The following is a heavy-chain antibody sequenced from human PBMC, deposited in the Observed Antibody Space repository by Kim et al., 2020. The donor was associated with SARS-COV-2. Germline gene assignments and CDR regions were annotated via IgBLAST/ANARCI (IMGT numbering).Heavy chain of an antibody. CDR3: ARAMGLRYSSGWYIFDY. Sequence: SETLSLTCTVSGGSISSYYWSWIRQPPGKGLEWIGYIYYSGSTNYNPSLKSRVTISVDTSKNQFSLKLSSVTAADTAVYYCARAMGLRYSSGWYIFDYWGQGTLVTVSS. CDR2: IYYSGST. CDR1: GGSISSYY. V-gene: IGHV4-59*13. J-gene: IGHJ4*02. D-gene: IGHD6-19*01.